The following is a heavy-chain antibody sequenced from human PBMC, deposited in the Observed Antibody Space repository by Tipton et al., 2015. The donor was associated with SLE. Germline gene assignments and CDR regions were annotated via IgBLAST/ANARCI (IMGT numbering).Heavy chain of an antibody. D-gene: IGHD6-13*01. Sequence: TLSLTCTVSGGSISGYYWGWIRQSPGKGLEWIGNIYFPGSTYYNLSLKSRVTLSVDKSKNQFSLKVSSVTAADTAVYYCARGISGYSSSWYYYYYVMDVWGQGTTVTVSS. J-gene: IGHJ6*02. CDR3: ARGISGYSSSWYYYYYVMDV. V-gene: IGHV4-39*07. CDR1: GGSISGYY. CDR2: IYFPGST.